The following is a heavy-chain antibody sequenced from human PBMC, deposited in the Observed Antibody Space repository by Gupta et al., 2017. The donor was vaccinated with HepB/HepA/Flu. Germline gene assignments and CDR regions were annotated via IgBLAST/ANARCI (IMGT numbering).Heavy chain of an antibody. CDR1: GFTLADNG. CDR3: ARGELATFDY. Sequence: EVQLVESGGGVVRPAGSLRLSCAAAGFTLADNGTSWVRQAPGKGLEWVSGINWNGGSTGYADSVKGRFTISRDNAKNSLYLQMNSLRAEDTALYYCARGELATFDYWGQGTLVTVSS. J-gene: IGHJ4*02. CDR2: INWNGGST. V-gene: IGHV3-20*04. D-gene: IGHD1-1*01.